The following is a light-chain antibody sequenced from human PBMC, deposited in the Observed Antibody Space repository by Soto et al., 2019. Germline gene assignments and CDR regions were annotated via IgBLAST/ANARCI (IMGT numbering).Light chain of an antibody. J-gene: IGKJ4*01. CDR2: GAS. CDR3: QQYNDWPRT. Sequence: EIVMTQSPATLSVSPGERATLSCRASQSVNSNLAWYQQKPGQAPRILIYGASTRATAIPARFSGSGSGTEFTLTISSLQSEDFAVYYCQQYNDWPRTFGGGTQVEIK. CDR1: QSVNSN. V-gene: IGKV3-15*01.